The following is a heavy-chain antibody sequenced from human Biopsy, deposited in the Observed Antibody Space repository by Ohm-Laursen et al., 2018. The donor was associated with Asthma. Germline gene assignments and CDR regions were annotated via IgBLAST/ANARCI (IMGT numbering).Heavy chain of an antibody. CDR2: ISYDGSNK. V-gene: IGHV3-30-3*01. Sequence: SLRLSCAASGFTFSSYAMHWVRQAPGKGLEWVAVISYDGSNKYYADSVKGRFTISRDNSKNTLYLQMNSLRAEDTAVYYCARVGYSSSWYGDYYYGMDVWGQGTTVTVSS. J-gene: IGHJ6*02. CDR3: ARVGYSSSWYGDYYYGMDV. CDR1: GFTFSSYA. D-gene: IGHD6-13*01.